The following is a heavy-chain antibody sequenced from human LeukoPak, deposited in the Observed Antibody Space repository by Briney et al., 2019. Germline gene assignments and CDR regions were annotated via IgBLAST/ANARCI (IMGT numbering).Heavy chain of an antibody. CDR2: ISYDGSYK. J-gene: IGHJ3*01. CDR1: GYTFNSYD. Sequence: GGSLRLPCAASGYTFNSYDIHWVRQAPGKGLEWVAVISYDGSYKYYADSVKGRFAISRDNSKNTVDLQMNSLRAEDTAVYYCAKDNLGLVWFGPSRPGAFDVWGQGTMVSVSS. CDR3: AKDNLGLVWFGPSRPGAFDV. V-gene: IGHV3-30*18. D-gene: IGHD3-10*01.